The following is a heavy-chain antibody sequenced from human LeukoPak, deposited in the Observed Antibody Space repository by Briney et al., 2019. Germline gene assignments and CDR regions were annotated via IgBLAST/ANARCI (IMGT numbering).Heavy chain of an antibody. CDR2: IDPDGTEK. CDR1: GFTFTNYW. V-gene: IGHV3-7*03. J-gene: IGHJ4*02. D-gene: IGHD2-15*01. Sequence: GGSLRLSCAVSGFTFTNYWMSWVRQAPGKGLEWLGSIDPDGTEKYYMASVKGRFTISRDNAKNSLSLQMNSLRAEDTAVYYCAPLRAFDYWGQRTLVTASS. CDR3: APLRAFDY.